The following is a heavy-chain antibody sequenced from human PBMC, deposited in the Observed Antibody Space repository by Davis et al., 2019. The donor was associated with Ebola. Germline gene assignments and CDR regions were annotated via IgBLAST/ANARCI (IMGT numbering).Heavy chain of an antibody. D-gene: IGHD5-18*01. CDR2: TYYTSKWYN. CDR3: ARGWLRTGLDV. CDR1: GDSVSGNNGA. Sequence: PSETLSLTCAISGDSVSGNNGAWNWIRQSPSRGLEWLGRTYYTSKWYNDYAESVRSRITVNADTSKNQLSLQLNSVTPEDTALYYCARGWLRTGLDVWGEGTTVTV. J-gene: IGHJ6*02. V-gene: IGHV6-1*01.